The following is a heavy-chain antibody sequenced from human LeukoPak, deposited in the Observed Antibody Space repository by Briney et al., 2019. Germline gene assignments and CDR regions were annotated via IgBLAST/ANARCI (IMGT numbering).Heavy chain of an antibody. CDR2: IYYSGST. Sequence: SETLSLTCTVSGGSISSYYWSWIRQPPGKGLEWIGYIYYSGSTNYNPSLKSRVTISVDTSKNQFSLKLSSVTAADTAVYYCASDDCGDLAVQWGQGTLVTVSS. D-gene: IGHD4-17*01. CDR1: GGSISSYY. V-gene: IGHV4-59*01. CDR3: ASDDCGDLAVQ. J-gene: IGHJ4*02.